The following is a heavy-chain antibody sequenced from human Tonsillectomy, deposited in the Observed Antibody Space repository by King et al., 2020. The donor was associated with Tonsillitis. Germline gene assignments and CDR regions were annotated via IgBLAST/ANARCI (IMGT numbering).Heavy chain of an antibody. CDR2: ISGSSSTI. CDR3: AKVLVGWWDAFDI. Sequence: VQLVESGGGLVQPGGSLRLSCAASGFTFSTNGMNWVRQAPVKGLEWVSHISGSSSTIYYADSVKGRFTISRDNAKNSLYLQMNSLRDEDTAVYYCAKVLVGWWDAFDIWGQGTMVIVSS. D-gene: IGHD2-15*01. CDR1: GFTFSTNG. J-gene: IGHJ3*02. V-gene: IGHV3-48*02.